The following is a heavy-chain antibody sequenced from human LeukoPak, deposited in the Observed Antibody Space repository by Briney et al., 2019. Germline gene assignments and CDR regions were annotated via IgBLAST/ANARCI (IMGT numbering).Heavy chain of an antibody. CDR2: ISKDGSRQ. CDR3: ARDGINGHYYSDY. D-gene: IGHD2-8*01. Sequence: GGSLRLSCSGSGFTFNIYAMHWVRQAPGKGLEWLAVISKDGSRQYYADSVKGRFTISRDNSKNTVYLQTNSLTTEDTALYYCARDGINGHYYSDYWGQGTLVTVSS. CDR1: GFTFNIYA. V-gene: IGHV3-30-3*01. J-gene: IGHJ4*02.